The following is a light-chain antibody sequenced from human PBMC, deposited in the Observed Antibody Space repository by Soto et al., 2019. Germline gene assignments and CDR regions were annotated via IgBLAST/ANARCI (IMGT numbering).Light chain of an antibody. J-gene: IGKJ1*01. Sequence: EIVLTQSPGTLSLSPGERATLSCRASQSVSSNFLGWYQQKPGQAPRPLIYGASSRASGVPEGFSGSGAGTDFPLTSSRRESEDFAVYYCQQYGSSPWTLGQGTKVEIK. CDR3: QQYGSSPWT. CDR2: GAS. CDR1: QSVSSNF. V-gene: IGKV3-20*01.